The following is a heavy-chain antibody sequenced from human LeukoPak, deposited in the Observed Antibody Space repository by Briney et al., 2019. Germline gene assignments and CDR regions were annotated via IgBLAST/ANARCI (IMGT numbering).Heavy chain of an antibody. J-gene: IGHJ5*02. CDR2: IYYSGST. Sequence: SETLSLTCTVSGGSFSNYYWSWIRQPPGKGLEWIGYIYYSGSTNYNPSLKSRVTISVDTSKNQFSLNLSSVTAADTAVYYCARHPTALVSYGFDPWGQGTLVTVSS. V-gene: IGHV4-59*08. CDR1: GGSFSNYY. CDR3: ARHPTALVSYGFDP. D-gene: IGHD5-18*01.